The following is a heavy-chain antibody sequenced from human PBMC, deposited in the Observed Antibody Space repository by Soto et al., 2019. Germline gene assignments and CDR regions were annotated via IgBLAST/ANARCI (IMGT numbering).Heavy chain of an antibody. J-gene: IGHJ6*03. CDR3: ARGPDLLLWFGELLYYYYMDV. D-gene: IGHD3-10*01. CDR2: IWYDGSNK. CDR1: GFTFSSYG. V-gene: IGHV3-33*01. Sequence: QVQLVESGGGVVQPGRSLRLSCAASGFTFSSYGMHWVRQAPGKGLEWVAVIWYDGSNKYYADSVKGRFTISRDNSKNTLYLQMNRVRAEDTAVYYCARGPDLLLWFGELLYYYYMDVWGKGTTVTVSS.